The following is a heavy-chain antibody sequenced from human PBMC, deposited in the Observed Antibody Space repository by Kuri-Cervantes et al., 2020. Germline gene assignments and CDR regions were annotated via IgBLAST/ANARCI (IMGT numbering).Heavy chain of an antibody. CDR3: ARDSVVRRHFDY. J-gene: IGHJ4*02. V-gene: IGHV3-48*04. Sequence: GESLKISCAASGFTFSSYSMNWVRQAPGKGLEWVSYISSSSTIYYADSVKGRFTISRDNTKNSLSLQMNSLRAEDTAVYYCARDSVVRRHFDYWGRGSLVTVSS. CDR1: GFTFSSYS. D-gene: IGHD2-21*01. CDR2: ISSSSTI.